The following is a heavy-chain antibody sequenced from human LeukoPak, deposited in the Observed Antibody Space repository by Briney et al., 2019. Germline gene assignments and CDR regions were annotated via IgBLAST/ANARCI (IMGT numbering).Heavy chain of an antibody. CDR2: IYHSGST. CDR1: GGSISSGGYY. D-gene: IGHD3-10*01. V-gene: IGHV4-30-2*01. CDR3: ARVGLGSGGPFTNNWFDP. J-gene: IGHJ5*02. Sequence: SQTLSLTCTVSGGSISSGGYYWSWIRQHPGKGLEWIGYIYHSGSTYYNPSLQSRVTISVDRSRNQFSLNLTSVTAADTAVYYCARVGLGSGGPFTNNWFDPWGQGTLVTVSS.